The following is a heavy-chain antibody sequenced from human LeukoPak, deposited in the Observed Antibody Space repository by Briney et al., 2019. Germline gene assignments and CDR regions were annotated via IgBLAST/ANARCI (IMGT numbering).Heavy chain of an antibody. V-gene: IGHV3-21*01. CDR3: ARPVCSSTSCSRDAEYFQH. CDR1: GFTFSSYS. J-gene: IGHJ1*01. Sequence: GGSLRLSCAASGFTFSSYSMNWVRQAPGKGLEWVSSISSSSSYIYYADSVKGRFTISRDNAKNSLYLQMNSLRAEDTAVYYCARPVCSSTSCSRDAEYFQHWGQGTLVTVSS. D-gene: IGHD2-2*01. CDR2: ISSSSSYI.